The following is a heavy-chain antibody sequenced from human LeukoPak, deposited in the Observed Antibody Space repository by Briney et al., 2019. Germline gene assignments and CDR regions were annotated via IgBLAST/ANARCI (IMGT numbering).Heavy chain of an antibody. CDR3: AKSQAWFGESDV. V-gene: IGHV3-21*04. CDR1: GFTFSSYS. D-gene: IGHD3-10*01. Sequence: GGSLRLSCAASGFTFSSYSMNWVRQAPGKGLEWVSSISSSSSYIYYADSVKGRFTISRDNSKNTLYLQMNSLRAEDTAVYYCAKSQAWFGESDVWGKGTTVTVSS. CDR2: ISSSSSYI. J-gene: IGHJ6*04.